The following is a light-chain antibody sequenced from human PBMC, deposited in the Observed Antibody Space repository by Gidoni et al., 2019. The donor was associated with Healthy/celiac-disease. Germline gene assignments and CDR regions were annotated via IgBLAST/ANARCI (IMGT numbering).Light chain of an antibody. J-gene: IGKJ2*01. CDR2: DAS. CDR1: QSVSSY. V-gene: IGKV3-11*01. Sequence: IVLTQSPATLSLSPGERVTLSCRASQSVSSYLAWYQQKPGQAPRLLIYDASSRATGIPARFRGSGSATDFTLTISSLEPEDFAVYYCQQRSNWPPKYTFGQGTKLEIK. CDR3: QQRSNWPPKYT.